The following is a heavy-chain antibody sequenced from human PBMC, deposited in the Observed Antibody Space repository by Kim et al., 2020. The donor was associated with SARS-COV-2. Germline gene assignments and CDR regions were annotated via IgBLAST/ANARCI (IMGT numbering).Heavy chain of an antibody. CDR3: ARDREDIVVVVAVPLRRYYGMDV. Sequence: SETLSLTCTVSGGSISSSSYYWGWIRQPPGKGLEWIGSIYYSGSTYYNPSLKSRVTISVDTSKNQFSLKLSSVTAADTAVYYCARDREDIVVVVAVPLRRYYGMDVWGQGTTVTVSS. D-gene: IGHD2-15*01. CDR1: GGSISSSSYY. V-gene: IGHV4-39*07. CDR2: IYYSGST. J-gene: IGHJ6*02.